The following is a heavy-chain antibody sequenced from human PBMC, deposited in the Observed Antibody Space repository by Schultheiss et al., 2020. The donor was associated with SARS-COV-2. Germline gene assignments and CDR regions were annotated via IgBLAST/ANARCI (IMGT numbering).Heavy chain of an antibody. CDR3: ARDVTRCSSTSCYEYYGMDV. CDR1: GYTFTLNA. D-gene: IGHD2-2*01. Sequence: ASVKVSCKASGYTFTLNAMHWVRQAPGQRLEWMGWINVGNGNTKYSEKLEGRVSITRDTSASTAYMELRSLRFEDTGVYYCARDVTRCSSTSCYEYYGMDVWGQGTTVTVSS. CDR2: INVGNGNT. J-gene: IGHJ6*02. V-gene: IGHV1-3*01.